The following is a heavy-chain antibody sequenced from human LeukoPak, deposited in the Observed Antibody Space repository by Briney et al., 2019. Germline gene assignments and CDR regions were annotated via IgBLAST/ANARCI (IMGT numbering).Heavy chain of an antibody. Sequence: SETLSLTCTVSGYSIGSGYYWGWIRQPPGKGLEWIGSIYYSGSTYYNPSLKSRVTISVDTSKNQFSLKLSSVTAADTAVYYCARERGYSYGYPDYWGQGTLVTVSS. CDR1: GYSIGSGYY. CDR3: ARERGYSYGYPDY. CDR2: IYYSGST. J-gene: IGHJ4*02. V-gene: IGHV4-38-2*02. D-gene: IGHD5-18*01.